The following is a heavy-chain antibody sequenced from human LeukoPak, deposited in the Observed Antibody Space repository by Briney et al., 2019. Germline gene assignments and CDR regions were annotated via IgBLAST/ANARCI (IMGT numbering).Heavy chain of an antibody. J-gene: IGHJ3*02. CDR1: GGSISSTNW. D-gene: IGHD3-22*01. CDR2: IYHSGST. Sequence: PSGTLSLTCAVSGGSISSTNWWSWVRQPPGKGLEWIGEIYHSGSTNYNPSLKSRVTISVDKSKNQFSLKLSSVTAADTAVYYCARRGPAITMIVVVLSHDAFDIWGQGTMATVSS. CDR3: ARRGPAITMIVVVLSHDAFDI. V-gene: IGHV4-4*02.